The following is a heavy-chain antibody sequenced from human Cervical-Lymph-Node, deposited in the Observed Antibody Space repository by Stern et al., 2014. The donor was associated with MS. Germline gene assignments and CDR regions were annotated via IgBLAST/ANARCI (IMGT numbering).Heavy chain of an antibody. CDR2: IWNDGSSK. CDR1: GFTFSAHG. Sequence: MQLVESGGGVVQPGRSLRLSCAASGFTFSAHGMHWVRQAPGKGLEGVAAIWNDGSSKYYADSVKGRFTLSRDNSKNTLYLQLNSLRAEDTAVFYCARGLYYFEYWGRGTLVTASS. J-gene: IGHJ4*02. V-gene: IGHV3-33*01. CDR3: ARGLYYFEY.